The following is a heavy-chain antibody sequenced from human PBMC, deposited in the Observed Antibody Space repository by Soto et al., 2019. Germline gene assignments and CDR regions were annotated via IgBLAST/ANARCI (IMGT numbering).Heavy chain of an antibody. D-gene: IGHD4-4*01. V-gene: IGHV3-23*01. CDR3: ARTLTTREYYFDY. CDR1: GVTFSSYA. Sequence: GGSLRLSCAASGVTFSSYAMSWVRQAPGKGLEWVSAISGSGGSTYYADSVKGRFTISRDNSKNTLYLQMNSLRAEDTAVYYCARTLTTREYYFDYWGQGTLVTVSS. CDR2: ISGSGGST. J-gene: IGHJ4*02.